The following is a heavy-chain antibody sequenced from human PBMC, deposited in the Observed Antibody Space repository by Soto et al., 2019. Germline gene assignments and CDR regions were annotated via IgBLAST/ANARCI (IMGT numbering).Heavy chain of an antibody. Sequence: LRLSCAISGDSVSSNSAAWNWIRLSPSRGLEWLARTYYRSRWYNDYAVSVRSRITVNPDTSKNQFSLQLTSVTPEDTAVYYCAGTTSHQWYYMDVWGKGTTVTVSS. J-gene: IGHJ6*03. CDR3: AGTTSHQWYYMDV. D-gene: IGHD1-7*01. CDR2: TYYRSRWYN. V-gene: IGHV6-1*01. CDR1: GDSVSSNSAA.